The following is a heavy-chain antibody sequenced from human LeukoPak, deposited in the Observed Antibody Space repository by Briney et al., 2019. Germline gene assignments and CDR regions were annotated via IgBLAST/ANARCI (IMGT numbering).Heavy chain of an antibody. V-gene: IGHV4-34*01. J-gene: IGHJ4*02. D-gene: IGHD4-17*01. CDR3: ARGGAPTTVTTRSEFYFDY. CDR1: GGSFSGYY. Sequence: SETLSLTCAVYGGSFSGYYWSWIRQPPGKGLEWIGEINHSGSTNYNPSLKSRVTISVDTSKNQFSLKLSSVTAADTAVYYCARGGAPTTVTTRSEFYFDYWGQGTLVTVSS. CDR2: INHSGST.